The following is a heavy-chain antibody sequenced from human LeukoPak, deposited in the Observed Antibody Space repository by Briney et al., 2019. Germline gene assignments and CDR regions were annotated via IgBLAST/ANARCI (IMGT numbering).Heavy chain of an antibody. CDR1: GFTFSNYG. V-gene: IGHV3-33*01. Sequence: PGRSLRLSCAASGFTFSNYGMHWVRQAPGKGLEWVAVIWFDGSNKFYADSVKGRFTISRDNSKNTLYLQMNGLRAEDTAVYYCTRYYSNCFDYWGQGTLVTVSS. D-gene: IGHD3-10*01. CDR3: TRYYSNCFDY. J-gene: IGHJ4*02. CDR2: IWFDGSNK.